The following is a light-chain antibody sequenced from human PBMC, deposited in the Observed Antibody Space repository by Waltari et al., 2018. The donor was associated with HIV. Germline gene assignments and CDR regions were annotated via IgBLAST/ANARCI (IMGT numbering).Light chain of an antibody. CDR3: QQYNSYPET. V-gene: IGKV1-5*03. CDR1: QSISSW. Sequence: DIQMTQSPSTLSASLGDRVTITCRASQSISSWLAWYQQKPGKAPNLLIYKASSLESGVPSRFSGSGSGTEFTLTISSLQPDDFATYYCQQYNSYPETFGQGTKVEIK. J-gene: IGKJ1*01. CDR2: KAS.